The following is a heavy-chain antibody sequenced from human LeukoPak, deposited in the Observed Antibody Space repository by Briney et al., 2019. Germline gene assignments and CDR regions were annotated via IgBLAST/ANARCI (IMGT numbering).Heavy chain of an antibody. CDR3: ARDSSVAGI. V-gene: IGHV3-23*01. Sequence: PGGSLRLSCAASGFTFRSHAMNWVRQAPGKGLEWVSAISGSGSATYYADSVKGRFTISRDNSKNTLYLQMNSLRAEDTAVYYCARDSSVAGIWGQGTLVTVSS. J-gene: IGHJ4*02. CDR2: ISGSGSAT. D-gene: IGHD6-19*01. CDR1: GFTFRSHA.